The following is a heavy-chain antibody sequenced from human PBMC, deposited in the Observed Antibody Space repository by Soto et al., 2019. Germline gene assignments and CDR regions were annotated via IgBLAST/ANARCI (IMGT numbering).Heavy chain of an antibody. CDR1: GYTFTRYD. D-gene: IGHD3-22*01. CDR3: ETSSGSSGYYPPYYYGMDV. J-gene: IGHJ6*02. V-gene: IGHV1-8*01. CDR2: IDPNDGDT. Sequence: ASVKVSCKASGYTFTRYDINWVRQATGQGLEWMGGIDPNDGDTVYAQKFQGRVTMTEDTSTDTAYMELSSLRSEDTAVYYCETSSGSSGYYPPYYYGMDVWGQGTTVTVSS.